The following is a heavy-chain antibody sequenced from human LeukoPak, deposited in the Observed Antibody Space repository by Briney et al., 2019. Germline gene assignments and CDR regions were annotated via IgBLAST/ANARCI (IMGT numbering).Heavy chain of an antibody. Sequence: GGSLRLSCTASGLTFGDYAMSWVRQAPGKGLEWVSFIRSKAYGGTTEYAASVKGGFTISRDDSTSIAYLQMNSLKTEDTAVYYCTRYSGYWFDPWGQGTLVTVSS. V-gene: IGHV3-49*04. CDR1: GLTFGDYA. CDR2: IRSKAYGGTT. J-gene: IGHJ5*02. CDR3: TRYSGYWFDP. D-gene: IGHD5-12*01.